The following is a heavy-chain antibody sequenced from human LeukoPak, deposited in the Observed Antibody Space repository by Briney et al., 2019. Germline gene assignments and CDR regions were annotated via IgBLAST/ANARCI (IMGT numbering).Heavy chain of an antibody. CDR2: MNPNSGNT. V-gene: IGHV1-8*01. CDR1: GYTFTSYD. D-gene: IGHD6-6*01. J-gene: IGHJ6*03. Sequence: ASVKVSCKASGYTFTSYDINWVRQATGQGLEWMGWMNPNSGNTGYAQKFQGRVTMTRNTSISTAYMELSSLRSEDTAVYYCARGRAARRAYYYYYMDAWGKGTTVTVSS. CDR3: ARGRAARRAYYYYYMDA.